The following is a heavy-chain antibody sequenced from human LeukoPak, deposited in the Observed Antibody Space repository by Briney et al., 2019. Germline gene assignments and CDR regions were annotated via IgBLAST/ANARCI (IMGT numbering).Heavy chain of an antibody. J-gene: IGHJ4*02. CDR1: GFTFSSYS. Sequence: PGGSLRLSCAASGFTFSSYSMNWVRQAPGKGLEWVSSIRSNSRHIYYADSVKGRFTISRDDAKNSLYLQMNSLRAEDTAVYYCARDSEGYQLLKGFDYWGQGTLVTVSS. CDR3: ARDSEGYQLLKGFDY. V-gene: IGHV3-21*01. D-gene: IGHD2-2*01. CDR2: IRSNSRHI.